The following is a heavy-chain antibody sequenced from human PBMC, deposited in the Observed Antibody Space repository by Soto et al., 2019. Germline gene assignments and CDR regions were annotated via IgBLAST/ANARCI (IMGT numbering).Heavy chain of an antibody. CDR2: FFYGGTS. J-gene: IGHJ4*01. V-gene: IGHV4-59*01. D-gene: IGHD6-13*01. Sequence: QVQLKESGPGLVKPSETLSFTCTVSGCSTSSYYWCWIRQPPGKALERLGYFFYGGTSNYNPSLSSRVTISGATAENQVSLRLSSVTAADTAVYYCASISAYSSGWYTYYFDYWGHGIQVTVSS. CDR1: GCSTSSYY. CDR3: ASISAYSSGWYTYYFDY.